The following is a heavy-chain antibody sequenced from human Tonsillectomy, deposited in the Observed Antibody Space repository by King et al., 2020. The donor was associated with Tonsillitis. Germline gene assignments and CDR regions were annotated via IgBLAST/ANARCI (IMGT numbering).Heavy chain of an antibody. D-gene: IGHD3-16*01. CDR2: IRNGGGDK. Sequence: VQLVESGGGVVQPGGSLRVSCKGSGFTFSNYGIHWVRQAPGKGLEWVAFIRNGGGDKYYADSVRGRFASSRDNSMNTVYLEMNSLRVEDTAIYYCAKDGGQRMSMGLDYWGQGTLVTVSS. V-gene: IGHV3-30*02. CDR3: AKDGGQRMSMGLDY. J-gene: IGHJ4*02. CDR1: GFTFSNYG.